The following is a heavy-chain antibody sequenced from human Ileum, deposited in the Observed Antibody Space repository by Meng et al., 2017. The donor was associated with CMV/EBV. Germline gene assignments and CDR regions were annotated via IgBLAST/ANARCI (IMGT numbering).Heavy chain of an antibody. V-gene: IGHV3-72*01. Sequence: GESLKISCVASGFTLSDQFMDWVRQAPGKGLEWVGRTRNKARGYTTEYAASVKRRFSISRDDSMNSVYLQMNSLKTEYMAVYYCARDGGGYCSGGSCYSAFDYWGQGTLVTVSS. J-gene: IGHJ4*02. CDR2: TRNKARGYTT. CDR1: GFTLSDQF. CDR3: ARDGGGYCSGGSCYSAFDY. D-gene: IGHD2-15*01.